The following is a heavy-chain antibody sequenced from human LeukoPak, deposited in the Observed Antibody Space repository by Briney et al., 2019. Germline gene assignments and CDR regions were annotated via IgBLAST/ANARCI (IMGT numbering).Heavy chain of an antibody. D-gene: IGHD5-24*01. CDR2: INHSGST. Sequence: SETLSLTCAVYGVSFSGYYWRWLRQPPGKGEEGIGEINHSGSTNYNPSLKSRATISVDTSKTPFSLKLSSVTAADTAVYYCARGGRWLQFLFNYWGQGTLVTVSS. J-gene: IGHJ4*02. CDR1: GVSFSGYY. V-gene: IGHV4-34*01. CDR3: ARGGRWLQFLFNY.